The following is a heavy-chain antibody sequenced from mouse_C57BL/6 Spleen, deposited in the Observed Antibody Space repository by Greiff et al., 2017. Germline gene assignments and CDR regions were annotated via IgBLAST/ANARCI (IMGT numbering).Heavy chain of an antibody. V-gene: IGHV3-8*01. CDR1: GYSITSDY. CDR2: ISYSGST. Sequence: EVQLVESGPGLATPSQTLSLTCSVTGYSITSDYWNWIRKFPGNKLEYMGFISYSGSTYYNPSFKSRISITRDPSKNQYYLQLNSVTTEDTATYYCARSPYDYGAWFAYGGQGTLVTVSA. J-gene: IGHJ3*01. D-gene: IGHD2-4*01. CDR3: ARSPYDYGAWFAY.